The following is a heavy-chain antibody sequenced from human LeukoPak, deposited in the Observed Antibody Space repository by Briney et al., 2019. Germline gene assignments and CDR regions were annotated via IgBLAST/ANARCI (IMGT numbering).Heavy chain of an antibody. J-gene: IGHJ4*02. Sequence: GGSLRLSCAASGFTFSSYAMTWDRQAPGKGLEWVSAISGSGGSTYYADSVKGRFTISRDNSKNTLYLQMNSLRAEDTAVYYCAKGVISSSGWYLNYWGQGTLVTVSS. V-gene: IGHV3-23*01. CDR2: ISGSGGST. D-gene: IGHD6-19*01. CDR3: AKGVISSSGWYLNY. CDR1: GFTFSSYA.